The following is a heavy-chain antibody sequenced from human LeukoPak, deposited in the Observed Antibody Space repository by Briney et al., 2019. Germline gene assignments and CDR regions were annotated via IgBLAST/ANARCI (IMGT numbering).Heavy chain of an antibody. Sequence: PGGSLRLSCAASGFTFSSYGMHWVRQAPGKGLEWVAFIRYDGSNKYYADSVKGRFTISRDNSKNTLYLQMNSLRAEDTAVYYCAKDSYNWNDNWFDPWGQGTLVTVSS. CDR2: IRYDGSNK. CDR1: GFTFSSYG. D-gene: IGHD1-20*01. CDR3: AKDSYNWNDNWFDP. J-gene: IGHJ5*02. V-gene: IGHV3-30*02.